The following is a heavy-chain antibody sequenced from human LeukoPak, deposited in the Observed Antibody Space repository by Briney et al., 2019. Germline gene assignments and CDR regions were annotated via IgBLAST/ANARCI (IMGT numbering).Heavy chain of an antibody. J-gene: IGHJ6*03. CDR2: IYTSGST. Sequence: SETLSLTCTVSGGSISSGSYYWSWIRQPAGKGLEWIGRIYTSGSTNYNPSLKSRVTISLDTSKNQFSLKLSSVTAADTAVYYCARAPDYFYYYYMDVWGKGTTVTISS. CDR1: GGSISSGSYY. CDR3: ARAPDYFYYYYMDV. V-gene: IGHV4-61*02.